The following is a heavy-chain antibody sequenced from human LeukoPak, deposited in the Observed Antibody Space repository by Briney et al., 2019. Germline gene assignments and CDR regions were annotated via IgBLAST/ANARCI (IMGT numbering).Heavy chain of an antibody. CDR2: ISYDGSNK. CDR1: GFTFSSYG. D-gene: IGHD6-6*01. CDR3: AKSGDSSSSGVNFDY. J-gene: IGHJ4*02. V-gene: IGHV3-30*18. Sequence: SGRSLRLSCAASGFTFSSYGMHWVRQAPGKGLEWVAVISYDGSNKYYADSVKGRFTISRDNSKNTLYLQMNSLRAEDTAVYYCAKSGDSSSSGVNFDYWGQGTLVTVSS.